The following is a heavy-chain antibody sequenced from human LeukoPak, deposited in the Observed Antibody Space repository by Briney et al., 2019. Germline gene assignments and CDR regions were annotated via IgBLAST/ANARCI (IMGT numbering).Heavy chain of an antibody. CDR1: GFTFSSYS. CDR3: ATYRQIQVPFEF. J-gene: IGHJ4*02. CDR2: ISSSSDYI. V-gene: IGHV3-21*04. D-gene: IGHD5-18*01. Sequence: GGSLRLSCAASGFTFSSYSMNWVRQAPGKGLEWVSSISSSSDYIYYADSVKGRFTISRDNSRSTLSLQMDSLRAEDTATYYCATYRQIQVPFEFWGQGTLVTVSS.